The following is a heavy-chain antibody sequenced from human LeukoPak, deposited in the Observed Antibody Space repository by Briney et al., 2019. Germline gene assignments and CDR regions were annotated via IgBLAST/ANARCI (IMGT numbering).Heavy chain of an antibody. CDR2: ISSSSSYI. Sequence: PGGSLRLSCAASGFTFSSYSMNWVRQAPGKGLEWVSSISSSSSYIYYADPVKGRFTISRDNAKNSLYLQMNSLRAEDTAVYYCARVNYGDIYYYYYMDVWGKGTTVTVSS. J-gene: IGHJ6*03. CDR3: ARVNYGDIYYYYYMDV. CDR1: GFTFSSYS. V-gene: IGHV3-21*01. D-gene: IGHD4-17*01.